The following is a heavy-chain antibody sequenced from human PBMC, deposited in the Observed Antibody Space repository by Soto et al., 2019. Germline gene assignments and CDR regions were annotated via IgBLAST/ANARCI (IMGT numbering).Heavy chain of an antibody. D-gene: IGHD6-13*01. Sequence: ETLSLTCAVYGGPFSGYYWSWIRQPPGKGLEWIGEINHSGSTNYNPSLKSRVTISVDTSKNQFSLKLSSVTAADTAVYYCARGSYSSSWYYYYYGMDVWGQGTTVTVSS. V-gene: IGHV4-34*01. CDR3: ARGSYSSSWYYYYYGMDV. J-gene: IGHJ6*02. CDR1: GGPFSGYY. CDR2: INHSGST.